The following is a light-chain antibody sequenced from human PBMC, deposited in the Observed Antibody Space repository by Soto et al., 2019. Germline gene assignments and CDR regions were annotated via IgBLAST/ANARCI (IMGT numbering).Light chain of an antibody. CDR2: DAS. Sequence: DIQMTQSPSTLSPSVGDRVTITCRASRSISDWLAWYQQKPGKAPKLLIYDASSLESGVPSRFSGSGSGTEFTLTISSLQPDDFATYYCQQYNSYSRTFGQGTRLEIK. J-gene: IGKJ5*01. V-gene: IGKV1-5*01. CDR1: RSISDW. CDR3: QQYNSYSRT.